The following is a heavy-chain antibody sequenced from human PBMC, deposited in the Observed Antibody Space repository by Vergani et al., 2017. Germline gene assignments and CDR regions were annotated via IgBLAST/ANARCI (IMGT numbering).Heavy chain of an antibody. CDR2: VSHSVNNK. CDR3: VRDGKLMDS. Sequence: VQLVESGGNLVQPGGSLRLSCVASGFTFSNYAMNWVRQAPGKGLEWVAVVSHSVNNKYYAPSMKGRFTVSRDNSKNTVYLQMNNLRPENTAFYYCVRDGKLMDSWGQGTLVTVS. J-gene: IGHJ4*02. CDR1: GFTFSNYA. V-gene: IGHV3-30*14.